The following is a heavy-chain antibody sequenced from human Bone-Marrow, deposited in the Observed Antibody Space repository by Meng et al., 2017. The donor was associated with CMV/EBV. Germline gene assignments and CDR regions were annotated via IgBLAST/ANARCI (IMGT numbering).Heavy chain of an antibody. CDR3: ARDSRVGVVVPAAIGTRDY. D-gene: IGHD2-2*01. CDR2: INPNSGGT. Sequence: GESLKISCKASGYTFTGYYMHWVRQAPGQGLEWMGRINPNSGGTNYAQKFQGRVTMTRDTSISTAYMELRSLRSDDTAVYYCARDSRVGVVVPAAIGTRDYWGQGTLVTVSS. CDR1: GYTFTGYY. J-gene: IGHJ4*02. V-gene: IGHV1-2*02.